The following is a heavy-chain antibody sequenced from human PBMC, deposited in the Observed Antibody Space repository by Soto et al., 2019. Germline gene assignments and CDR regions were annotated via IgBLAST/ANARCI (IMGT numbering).Heavy chain of an antibody. J-gene: IGHJ5*02. D-gene: IGHD3-10*01. Sequence: SGPTLVNPTQTLTLTCSFSGFSLTTGVGVGWIRQPPGKALEWLAIIYWNDEKLYNPSLKTRLTITKDTSKNQVVLTVTDMDPVDTATNYCAHRVNMALRPYNYFGPWGQGTLVTVSS. CDR2: IYWNDEK. CDR1: GFSLTTGVG. V-gene: IGHV2-5*01. CDR3: AHRVNMALRPYNYFGP.